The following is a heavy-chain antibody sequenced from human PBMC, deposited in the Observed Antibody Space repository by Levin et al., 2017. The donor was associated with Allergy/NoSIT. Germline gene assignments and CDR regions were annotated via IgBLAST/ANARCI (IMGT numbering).Heavy chain of an antibody. D-gene: IGHD6-19*01. CDR2: IYYSGST. Sequence: SETLSLTCTVSGGSISSSSYYWGWIRQPPGKGLEWIGSIYYSGSTYYNPSLKSRVTISVDTSKNQFSLKLSSVTAADTAVYYCARGSSGWRDWGQGTLVTVSS. CDR3: ARGSSGWRD. J-gene: IGHJ4*02. CDR1: GGSISSSSYY. V-gene: IGHV4-39*07.